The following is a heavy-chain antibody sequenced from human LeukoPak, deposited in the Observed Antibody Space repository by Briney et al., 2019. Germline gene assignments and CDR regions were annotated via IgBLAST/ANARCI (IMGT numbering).Heavy chain of an antibody. CDR1: GGSISSSSDY. D-gene: IGHD1-1*01. J-gene: IGHJ4*02. V-gene: IGHV4-39*01. CDR3: ARRAYSAAYWKHFDY. Sequence: SETLSLTCTDSGGSISSSSDYWGWIRQAPGKGLEWIGSIYYHENTYYNSSLKSRVTISVDTSKNQFSLKLNSVTAADTAVYFCARRAYSAAYWKHFDYWGQGTPVTVSS. CDR2: IYYHENT.